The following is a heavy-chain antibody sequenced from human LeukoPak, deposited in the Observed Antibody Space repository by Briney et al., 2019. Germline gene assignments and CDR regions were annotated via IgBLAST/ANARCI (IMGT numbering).Heavy chain of an antibody. CDR2: IYYSGNT. J-gene: IGHJ4*02. Sequence: PSETLSHTCTVSGGSISSYYWSWIRQPPGKGLEWIGYIYYSGNTNDNPSLKSRVTISIDTSKNQFSLKMSSVTAADTAVYYCARVGSGCFDYWGQGTLVTVSS. CDR1: GGSISSYY. D-gene: IGHD6-19*01. CDR3: ARVGSGCFDY. V-gene: IGHV4-59*01.